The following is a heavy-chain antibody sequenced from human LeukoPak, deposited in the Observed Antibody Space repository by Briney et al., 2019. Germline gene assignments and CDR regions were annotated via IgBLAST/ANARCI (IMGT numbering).Heavy chain of an antibody. CDR3: AGEGTAYVFDI. CDR2: IYYSGSS. CDR1: GASISSYY. Sequence: PSETLSLTCTVSGASISSYYWSWIRQRPGKGLEWIGYIYYSGSSNYNPSLKSRVTISVDTSKNQFSLKLSSVTAADTAVYYCAGEGTAYVFDIWGQGTMVTVSS. J-gene: IGHJ3*02. V-gene: IGHV4-59*01.